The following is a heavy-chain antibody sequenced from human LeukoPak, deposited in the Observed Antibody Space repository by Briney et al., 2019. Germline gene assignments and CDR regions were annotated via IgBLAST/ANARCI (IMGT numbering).Heavy chain of an antibody. CDR2: ISGSGGST. CDR1: GFTFSYYA. CDR3: AKDPRSYGSGGRVDK. V-gene: IGHV3-23*01. J-gene: IGHJ4*02. D-gene: IGHD3-10*01. Sequence: GSLRLSCAASGFTFSYYAMSWVRQAPGKGLEWVSTISGSGGSTYYADSVKGRFTISRDNSVHTLFLQMNSLRVEDTAVYYCAKDPRSYGSGGRVDKWGQGTLVAVSS.